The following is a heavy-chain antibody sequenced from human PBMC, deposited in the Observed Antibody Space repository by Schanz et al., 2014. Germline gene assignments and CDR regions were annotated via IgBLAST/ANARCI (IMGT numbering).Heavy chain of an antibody. D-gene: IGHD6-19*01. CDR2: INPNSGDT. V-gene: IGHV1-2*04. J-gene: IGHJ2*01. CDR1: GYTTFTDYY. CDR3: ARLSVAGRPHVNYWCFDL. Sequence: QVQLVQSGAEVKKPGASVKVSCKASGYTTFTDYYIHWARQAPGQGIEWMGWINPNSGDTNYAQKMQGWITMTRDTSISTAYMEVSRLKSDDTAVYYCARLSVAGRPHVNYWCFDLWGRGTLVTVSS.